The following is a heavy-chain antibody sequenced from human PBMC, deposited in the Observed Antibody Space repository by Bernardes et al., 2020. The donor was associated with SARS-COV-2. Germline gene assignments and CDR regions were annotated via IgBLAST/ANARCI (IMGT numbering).Heavy chain of an antibody. CDR1: GVSISSNNW. J-gene: IGHJ4*02. Sequence: SETLSLTCDVSGVSISSNNWWNWVRPSPGKGLEWIGEVDGRGNTNYNPSLKSRVTISVDIPKNQVSLRLTSVTAGDTALYYCARVLGGCSRSSCFQDVWGQGTLLTVS. CDR2: VDGRGNT. V-gene: IGHV4-4*02. D-gene: IGHD2-2*01. CDR3: ARVLGGCSRSSCFQDV.